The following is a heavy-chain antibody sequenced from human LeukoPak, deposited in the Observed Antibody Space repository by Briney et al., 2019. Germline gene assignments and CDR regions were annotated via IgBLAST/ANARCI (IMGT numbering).Heavy chain of an antibody. CDR3: ARDQEGFGY. Sequence: ASVKVSCKASGYTFTSNYIHWVRQAPGQGLEWMGMISPRDGSTSYAQKFQGRVTVTRDTSTSTVHMELSGLRSEDTAVYYCARDQEGFGYWGQGTLVTVSS. J-gene: IGHJ4*02. CDR2: ISPRDGST. CDR1: GYTFTSNY. V-gene: IGHV1-46*01.